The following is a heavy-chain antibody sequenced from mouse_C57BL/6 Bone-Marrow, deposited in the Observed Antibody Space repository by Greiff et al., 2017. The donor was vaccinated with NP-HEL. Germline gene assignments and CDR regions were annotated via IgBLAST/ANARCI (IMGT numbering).Heavy chain of an antibody. D-gene: IGHD2-4*01. Sequence: EVQLQQSGAELVRPGASVKLSCTASGFNIKDDYMHWVKQRPEQGLEWIGWIDPANGDTEYASKFQGKATITADTSSNTAYLQRSSLASEDTAVYYCTTWGGLRAWFAYWGKGTLVTVSA. J-gene: IGHJ3*01. CDR1: GFNIKDDY. CDR3: TTWGGLRAWFAY. CDR2: IDPANGDT. V-gene: IGHV14-4*01.